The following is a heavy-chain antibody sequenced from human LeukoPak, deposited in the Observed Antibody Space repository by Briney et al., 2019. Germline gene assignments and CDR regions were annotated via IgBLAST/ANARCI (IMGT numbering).Heavy chain of an antibody. Sequence: SETLSLTCTVSGDSLNSYYWSWIRQPPGKGLEWIGYIYYTGSTNYNPSLKSRVTISVDTSKNQFSLKLSSVTAADTAVYYCARDLRGSSCYDYWGQGTLVTVCS. CDR2: IYYTGST. CDR3: ARDLRGSSCYDY. D-gene: IGHD2-2*01. CDR1: GDSLNSYY. J-gene: IGHJ4*02. V-gene: IGHV4-59*01.